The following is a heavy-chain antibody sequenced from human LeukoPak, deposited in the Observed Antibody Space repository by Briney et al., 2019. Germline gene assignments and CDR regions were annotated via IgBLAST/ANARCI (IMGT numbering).Heavy chain of an antibody. CDR2: IYYSGST. D-gene: IGHD3-10*01. CDR3: ARRDAGLLWFGELSTHGFDY. CDR1: GGSISSSSYY. V-gene: IGHV4-39*07. J-gene: IGHJ4*02. Sequence: SETLSLTCTVSGGSISSSSYYWGWIRQPPGKGLEWIGSIYYSGSTYYNPSLKSRVTISVDTSKNQFSLKLSSVTAADTAVYYCARRDAGLLWFGELSTHGFDYWGQGTPVTVSS.